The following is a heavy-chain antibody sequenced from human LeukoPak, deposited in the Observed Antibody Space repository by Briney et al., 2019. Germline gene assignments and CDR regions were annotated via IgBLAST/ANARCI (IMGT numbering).Heavy chain of an antibody. Sequence: ASVKVSCKASGGTFSSYAISWVRQAPGQGLEWMGRIIPIFGTANYAQKFQGRVTITTDESTSTAYMELSSLRSEDTAVYYCASDSSGWNQNWYFDYWGQGTLVTVSS. D-gene: IGHD6-19*01. CDR3: ASDSSGWNQNWYFDY. CDR1: GGTFSSYA. V-gene: IGHV1-69*05. CDR2: IIPIFGTA. J-gene: IGHJ4*02.